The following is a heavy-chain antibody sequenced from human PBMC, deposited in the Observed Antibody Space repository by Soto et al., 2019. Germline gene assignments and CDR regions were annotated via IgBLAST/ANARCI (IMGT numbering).Heavy chain of an antibody. V-gene: IGHV4-30-4*01. Sequence: SETLSLTCTVSGGSITSDYSCWSWIRQPPGEGLEWIGHIFDSGTTYTNPSLRSRVTISLDTSKNHFSLTLSSVTAADTAVYYCARIELDNAYYYDSSGYYTWFDPWGQGTLVTVSS. D-gene: IGHD3-22*01. CDR1: GGSITSDYSC. CDR3: ARIELDNAYYYDSSGYYTWFDP. CDR2: IFDSGTT. J-gene: IGHJ5*02.